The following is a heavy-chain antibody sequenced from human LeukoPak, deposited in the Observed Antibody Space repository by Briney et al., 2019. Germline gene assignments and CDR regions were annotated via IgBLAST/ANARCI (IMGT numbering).Heavy chain of an antibody. J-gene: IGHJ4*02. CDR3: ARGTWTGKAFDY. V-gene: IGHV3-7*05. CDR1: EFTFNWYW. CDR2: IKEDGSEK. D-gene: IGHD3/OR15-3a*01. Sequence: AEGSLRLSCAASEFTFNWYWMSWVRQAPGKGLEWVANIKEDGSEKYYVDSVKGRFTISRDNAKNSLYLQMNSLRIEDTAVYYCARGTWTGKAFDYWGQGTLVTVSS.